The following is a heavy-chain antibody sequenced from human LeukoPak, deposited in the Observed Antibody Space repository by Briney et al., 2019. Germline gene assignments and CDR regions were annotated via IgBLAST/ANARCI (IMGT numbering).Heavy chain of an antibody. CDR1: GGSISSYY. D-gene: IGHD3-10*01. J-gene: IGHJ4*02. Sequence: SETLSLTCTVSGGSISSYYWSWIRQPPGKGLEWIGYIYDSGNTNYNPSLKSRVTISVDTSKNQFSLKLSSVTAADTAVYYCARSATYYYGSGSYSPFDYWGQGTLVTVSS. CDR3: ARSATYYYGSGSYSPFDY. CDR2: IYDSGNT. V-gene: IGHV4-59*01.